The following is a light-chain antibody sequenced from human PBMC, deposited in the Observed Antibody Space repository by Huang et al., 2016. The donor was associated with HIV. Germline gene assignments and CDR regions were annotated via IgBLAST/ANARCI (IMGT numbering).Light chain of an antibody. CDR1: QSVTNY. CDR2: DAS. CDR3: QQRGNWPPVT. Sequence: EVVLTQSPATLSLSPGERATLSCRASQSVTNYLAWYQQKPGQPPRLLIYDASNRGTGVPARFSGSGSGTDFTLTISSLEPEDFAVYYCQQRGNWPPVTFGGGTKVEIK. V-gene: IGKV3-11*01. J-gene: IGKJ4*01.